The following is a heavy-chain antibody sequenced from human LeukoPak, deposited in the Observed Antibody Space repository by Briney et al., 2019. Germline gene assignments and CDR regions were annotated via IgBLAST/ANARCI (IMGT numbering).Heavy chain of an antibody. Sequence: AGGSLRLSCEASGFTFCCFAMTWVRQATGEGLEWVSSISIDVDKTYYADSVKGRVTTSRNNSNNTLHLQMNSLRAEDTAVYYCAKGGQWLAYNWFDPWGQGTLVTVSS. CDR2: ISIDVDKT. D-gene: IGHD6-19*01. CDR1: GFTFCCFA. CDR3: AKGGQWLAYNWFDP. V-gene: IGHV3-23*01. J-gene: IGHJ5*02.